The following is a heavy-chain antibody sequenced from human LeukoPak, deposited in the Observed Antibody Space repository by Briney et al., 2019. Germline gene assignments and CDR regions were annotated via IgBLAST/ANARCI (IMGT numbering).Heavy chain of an antibody. D-gene: IGHD3/OR15-3a*01. Sequence: GGSLRLSCAASGFTFSAYYMTWIRQAPGKGLEKVSSIGHSSTGYSSDHLKYADSVKGRFTISRDNAKNSLYLQMDSLRAEDTAVYFCAREDFFTPHSWGQGTLVTVSS. J-gene: IGHJ4*02. V-gene: IGHV3-11*05. CDR3: AREDFFTPHS. CDR2: IGHSSTGYSSDHL. CDR1: GFTFSAYY.